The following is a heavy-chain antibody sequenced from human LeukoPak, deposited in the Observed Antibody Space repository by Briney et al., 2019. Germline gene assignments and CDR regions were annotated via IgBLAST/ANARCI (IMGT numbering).Heavy chain of an antibody. CDR2: FNPIFGSA. D-gene: IGHD6-6*01. J-gene: IGHJ6*03. Sequence: SVEVSCKASGDSFGTYGITWVRQAPGEGLEWMGGFNPIFGSAQYAQKFQGRVTITMDVSARTVYMELSRLRSDDTAVYYCARDLRQLVLSYYYYYMDVWGKGTTVTVSS. V-gene: IGHV1-69*05. CDR3: ARDLRQLVLSYYYYYMDV. CDR1: GDSFGTYG.